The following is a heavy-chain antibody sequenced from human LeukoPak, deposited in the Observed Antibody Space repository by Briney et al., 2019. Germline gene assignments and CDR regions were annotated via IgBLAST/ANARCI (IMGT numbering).Heavy chain of an antibody. Sequence: PSETLSLTCAVYGGSFSGYYWSWIRQPPGKGLEWIGEINHSGSTNYNPSLKSRVTISVGTSKNQFSLKLSSVTAADTAVYYCARGSSNDFWSGYYRYYYGMDVWGQGTTVTVSS. J-gene: IGHJ6*02. D-gene: IGHD3-3*01. CDR1: GGSFSGYY. CDR3: ARGSSNDFWSGYYRYYYGMDV. CDR2: INHSGST. V-gene: IGHV4-34*01.